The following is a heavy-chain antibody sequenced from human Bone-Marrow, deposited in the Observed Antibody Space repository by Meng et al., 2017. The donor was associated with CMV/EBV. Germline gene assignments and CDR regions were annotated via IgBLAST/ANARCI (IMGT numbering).Heavy chain of an antibody. CDR2: IIPMRATT. J-gene: IGHJ6*02. CDR1: GGSFSSCA. CDR3: VGSEEFYYFRSGWEWDSHCGIDV. V-gene: IGHV1-69*10. D-gene: IGHD3-3*01. Sequence: SGTVSCKASGGSFSSCAISGVRQAPGHGLEWMGGIIPMRATTNSAQWLQGRVTITADKFTGTVYMVLSSLRSEDTAVYYCVGSEEFYYFRSGWEWDSHCGIDVWGPGTTVTVSS.